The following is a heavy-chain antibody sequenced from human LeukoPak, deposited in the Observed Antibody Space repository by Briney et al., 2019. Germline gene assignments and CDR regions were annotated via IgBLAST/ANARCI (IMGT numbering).Heavy chain of an antibody. CDR2: INPSDGST. CDR1: GYTFTSYY. D-gene: IGHD3-22*01. Sequence: ASVKVSCKASGYTFTSYYMHWVRQAPGQGLEWMGTINPSDGSTAYAQKFQGRVTMTRDTSTSTVYMELSSLRSEDTAMYYCARAHDSSGYYYLAFDYWGQGTLVTVSS. CDR3: ARAHDSSGYYYLAFDY. J-gene: IGHJ4*02. V-gene: IGHV1-46*01.